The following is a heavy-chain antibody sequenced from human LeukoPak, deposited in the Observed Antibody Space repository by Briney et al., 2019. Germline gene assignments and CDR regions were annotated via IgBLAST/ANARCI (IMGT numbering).Heavy chain of an antibody. CDR2: IYTSGST. Sequence: SETLSLTCTVSGGSISSYYWSWIRQPPGKGLEWIGYIYTSGSTNYNPSLKSRVTISVDTSKNQFSLKLSSVTAEDTAVYYCARHVGYDLEFDYWGQGTLVTVSS. CDR3: ARHVGYDLEFDY. J-gene: IGHJ4*02. CDR1: GGSISSYY. D-gene: IGHD1-26*01. V-gene: IGHV4-4*09.